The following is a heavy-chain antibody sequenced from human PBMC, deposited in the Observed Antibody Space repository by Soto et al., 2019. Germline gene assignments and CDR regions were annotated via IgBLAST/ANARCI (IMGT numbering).Heavy chain of an antibody. Sequence: SETLSLTCTVSGGSIATSSYFWAWIRRPPGKGLEWIGSIDYRGTTYNNPSLKSRVTISVDTSKNHFSLKLDSVTAADTALYYCSRRAPEGFDPWGQGTLVTAPQ. CDR1: GGSIATSSYF. J-gene: IGHJ5*02. CDR2: IDYRGTT. CDR3: SRRAPEGFDP. V-gene: IGHV4-39*02.